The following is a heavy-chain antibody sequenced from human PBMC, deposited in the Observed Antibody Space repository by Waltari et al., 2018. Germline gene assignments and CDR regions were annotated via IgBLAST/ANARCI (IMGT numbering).Heavy chain of an antibody. D-gene: IGHD5-12*01. Sequence: QLQLXESGPGLVKASETLSLTXTVSGGSISSXSYYWGWIRQPPGKGLEWIGYIYKSGSTSXNSSLKSRAPISXDTXQNXXXLXVSSVTAAXXAVYXCATLRGPRXXYNGRDVXGQGITVTVXS. CDR3: ATLRGPRXXYNGRDV. V-gene: IGHV4-39*01. CDR1: GGSISSXSYY. J-gene: IGHJ6*02. CDR2: IYKSGST.